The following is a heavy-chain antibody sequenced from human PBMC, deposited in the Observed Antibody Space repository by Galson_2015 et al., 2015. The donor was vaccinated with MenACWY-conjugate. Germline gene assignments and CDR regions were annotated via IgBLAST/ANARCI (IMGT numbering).Heavy chain of an antibody. CDR2: VHQNGDR. CDR3: ARWCGTGYSCTRAFDV. Sequence: LSLTCTVSGVSIRASYWNWIRPSPETGLAWIGYVHQNGDRKYNPSLRSRVTMSVDTARNHLSLKLDSVTAADTAMYYCARWCGTGYSCTRAFDVWGQGTRVAVSS. CDR1: GVSIRASY. J-gene: IGHJ3*01. D-gene: IGHD3-9*01. V-gene: IGHV4-59*01.